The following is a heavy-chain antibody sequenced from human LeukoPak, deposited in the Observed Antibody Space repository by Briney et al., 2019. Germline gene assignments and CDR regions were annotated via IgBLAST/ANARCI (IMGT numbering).Heavy chain of an antibody. CDR2: MNNDGRVI. V-gene: IGHV3-74*01. J-gene: IGHJ4*02. CDR1: GFTFNTYW. Sequence: GGSLRLSCKVSGFTFNTYWMHWVRQAPGKGLAWVARMNNDGRVITYADSVKGRFTISRDNAKNTLYLQMNSLRAEDTAVYYCAREFEATGFWALDYWGQGTLVTASS. D-gene: IGHD3-16*01. CDR3: AREFEATGFWALDY.